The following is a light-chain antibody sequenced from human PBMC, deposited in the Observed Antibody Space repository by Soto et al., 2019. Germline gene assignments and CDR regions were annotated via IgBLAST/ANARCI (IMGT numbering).Light chain of an antibody. J-gene: IGKJ5*01. Sequence: EIVMTQSPATLSVSPGESATLSCRASQSISGHLAWYQQTPGQAQRLLIYGASNRATGIPDRFSGNVSGTDFTLTISRLEPEDFAVYYCQQYGSSPPITFGQGTRLEIK. V-gene: IGKV3-20*01. CDR1: QSISGH. CDR2: GAS. CDR3: QQYGSSPPIT.